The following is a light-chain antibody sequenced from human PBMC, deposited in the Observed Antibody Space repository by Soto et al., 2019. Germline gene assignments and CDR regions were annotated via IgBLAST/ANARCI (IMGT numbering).Light chain of an antibody. CDR1: QTIRSH. V-gene: IGKV1-39*01. J-gene: IGKJ4*02. CDR3: PQSYISPLT. Sequence: DIQMTQSPSSLSASVGDRVTITCRAGQTIRSHLNWYQQKSGRAPKLLIYGASNLQSGVPSRFSVSGSGTDFTLTISSLQPEDFAIYYCPQSYISPLTFGGGTEVEIK. CDR2: GAS.